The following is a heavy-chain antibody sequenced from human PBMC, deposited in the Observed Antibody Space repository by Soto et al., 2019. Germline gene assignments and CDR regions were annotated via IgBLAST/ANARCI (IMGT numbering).Heavy chain of an antibody. Sequence: PSQTLSLTCTVSGGSISSSSYYWGWIRPPPGKGLEWIGSIYYSGSTYYNPSLKSRVTISVDTSKNQFSLKLSSVTAADTAVYYCARGHRGTPRPWSSSRRNNWFDPWGQGTLVTVSS. D-gene: IGHD6-13*01. CDR2: IYYSGST. CDR3: ARGHRGTPRPWSSSRRNNWFDP. J-gene: IGHJ5*02. CDR1: GGSISSSSYY. V-gene: IGHV4-39*01.